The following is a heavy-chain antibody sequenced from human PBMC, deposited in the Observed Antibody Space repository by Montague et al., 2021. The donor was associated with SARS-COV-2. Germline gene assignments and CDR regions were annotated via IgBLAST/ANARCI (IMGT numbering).Heavy chain of an antibody. CDR3: ARDPRYSLSWSFDY. J-gene: IGHJ4*02. D-gene: IGHD6-13*01. CDR2: RYYRPEKYY. V-gene: IGHV6-1*01. Sequence: CAISGDSVAGEAVRRSSEKHTSSLQPQFLLVRYYRPEKYYDYAVSVKSRMTISPDTSKNQFSLQLSSVTPEDRAVYYCARDPRYSLSWSFDYWVQGTLVTVSS. CDR1: GDSVAGEAVR.